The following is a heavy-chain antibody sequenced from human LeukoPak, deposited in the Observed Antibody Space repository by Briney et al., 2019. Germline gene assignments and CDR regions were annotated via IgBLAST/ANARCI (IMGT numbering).Heavy chain of an antibody. Sequence: GASVKVSCTASGGTFSSYAISWVRQAPGQGPEWMGGIIPIFGTANYAQKFQGRVTITTDESTSTAYMELSSLRSEDTAVYYCATRLGYCSSTSCYRYWYFDLWGRGTLVTVSS. CDR2: IIPIFGTA. D-gene: IGHD2-2*01. CDR3: ATRLGYCSSTSCYRYWYFDL. J-gene: IGHJ2*01. V-gene: IGHV1-69*05. CDR1: GGTFSSYA.